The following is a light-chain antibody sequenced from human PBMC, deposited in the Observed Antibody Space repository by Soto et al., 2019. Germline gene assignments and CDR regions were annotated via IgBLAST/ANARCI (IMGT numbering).Light chain of an antibody. Sequence: DIQMTQSPSPLSASVGDRVTITCLASQSISSWLAWYQQKPGKAPKLLIYDASSLESGVPSRFSGSGSGTECTLTISSLQPDDFATYYCQQYNSYSQTFGQGTKVDI. V-gene: IGKV1-5*01. CDR3: QQYNSYSQT. CDR2: DAS. J-gene: IGKJ1*01. CDR1: QSISSW.